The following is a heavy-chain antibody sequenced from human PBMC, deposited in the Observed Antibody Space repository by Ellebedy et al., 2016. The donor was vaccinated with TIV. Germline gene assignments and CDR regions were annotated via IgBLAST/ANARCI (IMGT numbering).Heavy chain of an antibody. D-gene: IGHD6-19*01. Sequence: GESLKISXEVSGFSLNSYGMNWVRQAPGKGLEWLSYSSGSGSSTRYADSVQGRFTVSRDNAKNSLYLQMNSLRPEDTAIYYCARENAVARYGGDYWGQGTLVTVSS. V-gene: IGHV3-48*04. CDR2: SSGSGSST. CDR1: GFSLNSYG. J-gene: IGHJ4*02. CDR3: ARENAVARYGGDY.